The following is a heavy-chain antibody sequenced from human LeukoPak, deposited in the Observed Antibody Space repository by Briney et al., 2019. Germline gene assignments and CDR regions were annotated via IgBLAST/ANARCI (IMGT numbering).Heavy chain of an antibody. CDR3: ARRGSMGGSFVGAFDI. V-gene: IGHV4-39*01. Sequence: SETLSLTCTVSGGSISTISSGTYYWGWIRQPPGKGLEWIGSINYSGSTDYNPSLKSRVTISIDTSKNQFSLKLSSVTAADAAVYYCARRGSMGGSFVGAFDIWGQGTMVTVSS. CDR1: GGSISTISSGTYY. CDR2: INYSGST. D-gene: IGHD1-26*01. J-gene: IGHJ3*02.